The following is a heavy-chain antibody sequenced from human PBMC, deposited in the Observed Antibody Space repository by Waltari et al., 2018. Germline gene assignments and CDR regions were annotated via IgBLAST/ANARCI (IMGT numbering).Heavy chain of an antibody. CDR3: ARGGNWGDY. Sequence: EIPLVASGGGLVQPGGSLTLSCVTSVFTFASYWMSWIRQAPGRGLEWVANIKQDATEIYDVDSVKGRVTISRDNAKNSVYLQMNSMRVEDTAVYYCARGGNWGDYWGQGTLVTVSS. V-gene: IGHV3-7*03. CDR2: IKQDATEI. CDR1: VFTFASYW. J-gene: IGHJ4*02. D-gene: IGHD3-16*01.